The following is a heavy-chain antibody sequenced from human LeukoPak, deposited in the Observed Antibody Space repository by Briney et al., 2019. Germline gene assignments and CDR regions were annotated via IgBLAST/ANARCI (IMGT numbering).Heavy chain of an antibody. CDR3: ARDYFDY. Sequence: GGSLRLSCVASGFSLSSYWMGWVRQAPGKGLEWVANMKEDGSEKHYVDSVKGRFTISRDNAKNSVYLQMNSPRPGDTALYYCARDYFDYGGQGTLVIVSS. J-gene: IGHJ4*02. V-gene: IGHV3-7*01. CDR1: GFSLSSYW. CDR2: MKEDGSEK.